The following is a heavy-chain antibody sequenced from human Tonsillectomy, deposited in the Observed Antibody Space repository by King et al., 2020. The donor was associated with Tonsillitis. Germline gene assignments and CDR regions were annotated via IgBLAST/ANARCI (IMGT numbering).Heavy chain of an antibody. V-gene: IGHV3-9*01. CDR1: GFTFDDYA. CDR3: AKSVVAASTRYFDY. Sequence: VQLVESGGGLVQPGRSLRLSCAASGFTFDDYAMHLVRQAPGKGLEWVSGISWNSGSIGYADSVKGRFTISRDNAKNSLYLQMNSLRAEDTALYYCAKSVVAASTRYFDYWGQGTLVTVSS. J-gene: IGHJ4*02. CDR2: ISWNSGSI. D-gene: IGHD2-15*01.